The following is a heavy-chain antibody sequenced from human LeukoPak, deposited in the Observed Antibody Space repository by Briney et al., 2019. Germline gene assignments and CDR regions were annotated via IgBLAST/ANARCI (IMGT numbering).Heavy chain of an antibody. D-gene: IGHD6-6*01. V-gene: IGHV4-59*11. CDR1: GGSISSHY. CDR2: IYYSGST. Sequence: SETLSLTCTVSGGSISSHYRSWIRQPPGKGLEWIGYIYYSGSTNYNPSLKSRVTVSVDTSKNQFSLKLSSVTAADTAVYYCAREPLAARRGYFDYWGQGTLVTVSS. J-gene: IGHJ4*02. CDR3: AREPLAARRGYFDY.